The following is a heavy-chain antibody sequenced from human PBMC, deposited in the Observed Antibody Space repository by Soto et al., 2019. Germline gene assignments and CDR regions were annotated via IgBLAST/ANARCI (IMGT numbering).Heavy chain of an antibody. Sequence: QVQLVQSGAEEKKPGASVKVSCKASGYTFTSYAMHWVRQAPGQRLEWMGWINAGNGNTKYSQKFQGRVTITRDTTESTAYMELSSLRSEDTAVYYCARVPGSGCLDYWGQGTLVTVSS. J-gene: IGHJ4*02. CDR1: GYTFTSYA. CDR2: INAGNGNT. V-gene: IGHV1-3*05. CDR3: ARVPGSGCLDY. D-gene: IGHD6-19*01.